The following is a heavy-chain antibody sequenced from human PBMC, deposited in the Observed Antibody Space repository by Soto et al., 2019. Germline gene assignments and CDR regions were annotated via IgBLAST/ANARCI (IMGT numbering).Heavy chain of an antibody. CDR2: INSDGSST. CDR3: ARDSAPYYDFWSGYYYYYYGMDV. CDR1: GFTFSSYW. V-gene: IGHV3-74*01. D-gene: IGHD3-3*01. Sequence: GSLRLSCAASGFTFSSYWMHWVRQAPGKGLVWVSRINSDGSSTSYADSVKGRFTISRDNAKNTLYLQMNSLRAEDTAVYYCARDSAPYYDFWSGYYYYYYGMDVWGQGATVTVSS. J-gene: IGHJ6*02.